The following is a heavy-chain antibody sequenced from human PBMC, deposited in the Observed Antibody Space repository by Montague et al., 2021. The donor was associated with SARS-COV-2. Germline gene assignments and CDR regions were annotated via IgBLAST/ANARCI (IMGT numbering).Heavy chain of an antibody. V-gene: IGHV2-5*02. Sequence: PALVKPTQTLTLTCTFSGFSLSTSEVGVGWIRQPPGKAPEFLALIYGDDDNRYKPSLKSRLTITKVTSKNQVVLTMTNVDPVDTATYYCAHFGKLRYFDPWGQGTLVTVSS. CDR3: AHFGKLRYFDP. CDR2: IYGDDDN. D-gene: IGHD3-9*01. J-gene: IGHJ5*02. CDR1: GFSLSTSEVG.